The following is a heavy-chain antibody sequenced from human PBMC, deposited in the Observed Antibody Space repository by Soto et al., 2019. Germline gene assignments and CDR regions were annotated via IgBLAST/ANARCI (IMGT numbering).Heavy chain of an antibody. CDR2: IYYIGSD. CDR3: AGLRYTRIVSDKSARGNQWFDP. D-gene: IGHD2-21*01. CDR1: GGSIRVDYYY. Sequence: KTSETLSLTCTVSGGSIRVDYYYWSWIRQPPGKGLEWIGYIYYIGSDYYNPSLERRVTMSVDTSKAQFSLKLSSVTAADTAIYFFAGLRYTRIVSDKSARGNQWFDPFGQGTLVTVSS. J-gene: IGHJ5*02. V-gene: IGHV4-30-4*01.